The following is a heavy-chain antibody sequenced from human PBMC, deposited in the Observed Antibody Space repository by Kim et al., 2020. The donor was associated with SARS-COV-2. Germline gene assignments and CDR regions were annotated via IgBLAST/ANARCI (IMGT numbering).Heavy chain of an antibody. J-gene: IGHJ6*02. V-gene: IGHV3-15*01. CDR3: TTDEGGFHYYYYGMDV. D-gene: IGHD3-16*01. CDR1: GFTFSNAW. CDR2: IKSKTDGGTT. Sequence: GGSLRLSCAASGFTFSNAWMSWVRQAPGKGLEWVGRIKSKTDGGTTDYAAPVKGRFTISRDDSKNTLYLQMNSLKTEDTAVYYCTTDEGGFHYYYYGMDVWGQGTTVTVSS.